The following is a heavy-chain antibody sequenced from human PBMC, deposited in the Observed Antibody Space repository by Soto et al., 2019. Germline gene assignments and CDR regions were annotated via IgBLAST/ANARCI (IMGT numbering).Heavy chain of an antibody. CDR3: ARVLAAVYGDYVLDYYYYGMDV. Sequence: SETLSLTCTVSGGSISRYYWSWIRQPPGKGLEWIGYIYYSGSTNYNPSLKSRVTISVDTSKNQFSLKLSSVTAADTAVYYCARVLAAVYGDYVLDYYYYGMDVWGQGTTVT. CDR2: IYYSGST. V-gene: IGHV4-59*01. CDR1: GGSISRYY. J-gene: IGHJ6*02. D-gene: IGHD4-17*01.